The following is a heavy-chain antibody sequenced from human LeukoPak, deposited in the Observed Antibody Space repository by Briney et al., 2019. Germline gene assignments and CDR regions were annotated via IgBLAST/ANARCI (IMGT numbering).Heavy chain of an antibody. D-gene: IGHD1-26*01. J-gene: IGHJ3*02. CDR3: ARERGSGSYTTAFDI. V-gene: IGHV3-9*01. Sequence: GRSLRLSCAASGFTFDDYAMHRVRQAPGKGLEWVSGISWNSGSIGYADSVKGRFTISRDNAKNSLYLQMNSLRAEDTAVYYCARERGSGSYTTAFDIWGQGTMVTVSS. CDR2: ISWNSGSI. CDR1: GFTFDDYA.